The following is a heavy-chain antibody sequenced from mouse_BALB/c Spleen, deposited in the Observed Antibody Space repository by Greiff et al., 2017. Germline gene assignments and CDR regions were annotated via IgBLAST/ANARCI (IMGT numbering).Heavy chain of an antibody. CDR2: ISSGSSTI. CDR3: ARKGGSHYAMDY. Sequence: EVKLMESGGGLVQPGGSRKLSCAASGFTFSSFGMHWVRQAPEKGLEWVAYISSGSSTIYYADTVKGRFTISRDNPKNTLFLQMTSLRSEDTAMYYCARKGGSHYAMDYWGQGTSVTVSS. V-gene: IGHV5-17*02. CDR1: GFTFSSFG. J-gene: IGHJ4*01.